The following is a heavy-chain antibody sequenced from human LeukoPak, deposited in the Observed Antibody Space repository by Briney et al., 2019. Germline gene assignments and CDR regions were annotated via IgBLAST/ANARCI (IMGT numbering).Heavy chain of an antibody. CDR1: GGSISSYY. D-gene: IGHD6-13*01. V-gene: IGHV4-4*07. CDR2: IYTSGST. J-gene: IGHJ4*02. CDR3: ARDREIPAAAGGSPLYYFDY. Sequence: PSETLSLTCTVSGGSISSYYWSWIRQPAGKGLEWIGRIYTSGSTNYNPSLKSRVTMSVDTSKNQFSLKLSSVTAADTAVYYCARDREIPAAAGGSPLYYFDYWGQGTLVTVSS.